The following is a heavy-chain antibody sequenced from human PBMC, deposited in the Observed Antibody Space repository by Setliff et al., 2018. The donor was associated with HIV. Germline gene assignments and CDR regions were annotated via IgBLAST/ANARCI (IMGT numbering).Heavy chain of an antibody. V-gene: IGHV4-39*07. J-gene: IGHJ5*01. D-gene: IGHD3-16*01. CDR2: FYYSGST. Sequence: PGGSLRLSCTASGFTIGDYAMSWVRQPPGKELEWIGSFYYSGSTYYKPSLKSRLTISVDTSKNQFSLSLNSVTAADTAVYFCARGGAVSADFDSWGQGTLVTVSS. CDR3: ARGGAVSADFDS. CDR1: GFTIGDYA.